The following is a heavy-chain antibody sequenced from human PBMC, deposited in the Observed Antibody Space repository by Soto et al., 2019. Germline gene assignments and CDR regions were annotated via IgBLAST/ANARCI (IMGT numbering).Heavy chain of an antibody. J-gene: IGHJ5*02. CDR3: AFLGYCSSTSCP. Sequence: ASVKVSCKASVYTFTSYAMHWVRQAPGQRLEWMGWINAGNGNTKYSQKFQGRVTITRDTSASTAYMELSSLRSEDTAVYYCAFLGYCSSTSCPWGQGTLVTVSS. D-gene: IGHD2-2*01. CDR1: VYTFTSYA. V-gene: IGHV1-3*01. CDR2: INAGNGNT.